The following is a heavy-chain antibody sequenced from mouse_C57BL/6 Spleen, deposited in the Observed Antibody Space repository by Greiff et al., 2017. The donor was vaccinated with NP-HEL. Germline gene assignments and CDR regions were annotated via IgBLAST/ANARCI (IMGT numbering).Heavy chain of an antibody. J-gene: IGHJ3*01. D-gene: IGHD1-1*01. CDR1: GYTFTGYW. CDR3: ARRDYGSNAWFAY. Sequence: QVQLKESGAALMKPGASVKLSCKATGYTFTGYWIEWVKPRPGPCLEWIGEILPGSGSTNYNEKFKGKATFNAETSSNTAYMQLSSLTTEDSAIYYCARRDYGSNAWFAYWGQGTLVTVSA. CDR2: ILPGSGST. V-gene: IGHV1-9*01.